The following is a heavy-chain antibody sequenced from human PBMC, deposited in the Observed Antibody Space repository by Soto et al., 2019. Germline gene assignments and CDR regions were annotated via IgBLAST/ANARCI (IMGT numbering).Heavy chain of an antibody. Sequence: EVQLLESGGGLVQPGGSLRLSCAASGFTFSSYAMSWVRQAPGKGLEWVSDITGSGGYTFYADSVTGRFTISRDNSKNTLYLQMSSLRAEDTAVYYCVKERYCDILTGPENYYYHYGMDVWGQGTTVTVSS. D-gene: IGHD3-9*01. CDR1: GFTFSSYA. J-gene: IGHJ6*02. CDR2: ITGSGGYT. CDR3: VKERYCDILTGPENYYYHYGMDV. V-gene: IGHV3-23*01.